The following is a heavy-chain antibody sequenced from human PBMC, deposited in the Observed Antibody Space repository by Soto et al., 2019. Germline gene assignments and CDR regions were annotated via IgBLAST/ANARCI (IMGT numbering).Heavy chain of an antibody. CDR1: GFTFSSYA. V-gene: IGHV3-23*01. D-gene: IGHD5-12*01. CDR2: ISGSGGST. CDR3: AKSKISGYDSRDAFDI. J-gene: IGHJ3*02. Sequence: GGSLRLSCAASGFTFSSYAMSWVRQAPGKGLEWVSAISGSGGSTYYADSVKGRFTISRDNSKNTLYLQMNSLRAEDTAVYYCAKSKISGYDSRDAFDIWGQGTMVTVSS.